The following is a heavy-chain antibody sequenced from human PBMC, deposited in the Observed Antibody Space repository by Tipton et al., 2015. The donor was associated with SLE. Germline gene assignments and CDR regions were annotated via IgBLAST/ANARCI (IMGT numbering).Heavy chain of an antibody. CDR2: IYGGGST. D-gene: IGHD2-15*01. V-gene: IGHV3-53*05. J-gene: IGHJ4*02. Sequence: SLRLSCAASGFTVSSNYMSWVRQAPGKGLEWVSVIYGGGSTYYADTVKGRFTISRDKSKNTLYLQMNSLRGADTAVDFCAREECSGGSCFDFWGQGTLVTVSS. CDR1: GFTVSSNY. CDR3: AREECSGGSCFDF.